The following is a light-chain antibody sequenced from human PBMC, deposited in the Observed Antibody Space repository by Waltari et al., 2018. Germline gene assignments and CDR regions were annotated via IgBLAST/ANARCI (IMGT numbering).Light chain of an antibody. V-gene: IGKV4-1*01. J-gene: IGKJ3*01. CDR3: QQYYNTPFT. Sequence: DIVMTQSPDSLAVSLGERATINCKSRQSVLYSSNNKNNLAWYQQKAGQPPKVLIYWASTRESGVPDRFSGSGSGTDFTLTISSLQAEDVALYYCQQYYNTPFTFGPGTKVDIK. CDR1: QSVLYSSNNKNN. CDR2: WAS.